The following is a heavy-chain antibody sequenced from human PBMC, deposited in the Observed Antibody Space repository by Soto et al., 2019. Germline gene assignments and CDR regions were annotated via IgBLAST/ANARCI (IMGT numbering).Heavy chain of an antibody. Sequence: SDTLSLTCAVYGGSFSGYYWSWIRQPPGKGLEWIGEINHSGSTNYNPSLKSRVTISVDTSKNQFSLKLSSVTAADTAVYYCARLASRHLVDYWGQVTLVTVS. D-gene: IGHD3-3*02. CDR1: GGSFSGYY. CDR3: ARLASRHLVDY. CDR2: INHSGST. J-gene: IGHJ4*02. V-gene: IGHV4-34*01.